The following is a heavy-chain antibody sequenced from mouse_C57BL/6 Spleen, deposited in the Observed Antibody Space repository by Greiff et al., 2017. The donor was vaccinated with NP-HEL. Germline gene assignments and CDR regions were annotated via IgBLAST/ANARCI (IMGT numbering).Heavy chain of an antibody. D-gene: IGHD4-1*01. Sequence: QVQLKESGPGLVQPSQSLSITCTVSGFSLTSYGVHWVRQSPGKGLEWLGVIWSGGSTDYNAAFISRLSISKDNSKSQVFFKMNSLQADDTAIYYCARKRPGTWYFDVWGTGTTVTVSS. CDR3: ARKRPGTWYFDV. J-gene: IGHJ1*03. CDR1: GFSLTSYG. V-gene: IGHV2-2*01. CDR2: IWSGGST.